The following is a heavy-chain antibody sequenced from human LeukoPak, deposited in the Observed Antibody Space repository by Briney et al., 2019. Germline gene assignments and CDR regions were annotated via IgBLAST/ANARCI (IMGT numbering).Heavy chain of an antibody. Sequence: GGSLRLSCAASGFIVSDNYMSWVRQAPGKGLEWVSIIYNGDNTYYADSVKGRFTTSRDNSKNTLYLQLNSLRAEDTAVYYCARGGAGGRVFDYWGQGILVTVSS. D-gene: IGHD3-16*01. J-gene: IGHJ4*02. CDR1: GFIVSDNY. CDR2: IYNGDNT. V-gene: IGHV3-53*01. CDR3: ARGGAGGRVFDY.